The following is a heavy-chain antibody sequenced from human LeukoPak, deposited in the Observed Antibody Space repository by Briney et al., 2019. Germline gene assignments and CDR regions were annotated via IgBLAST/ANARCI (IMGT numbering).Heavy chain of an antibody. J-gene: IGHJ4*02. Sequence: SVKVSCKASGGRFGNYALNWERQAPGQRFEWMGAITPLYGASNYAQKFQGRLTIVADESTGTGYMELRSLASEDTAVYYCAADSHTSGFHYWAQGTLVTVSS. CDR2: ITPLYGAS. CDR3: AADSHTSGFHY. V-gene: IGHV1-69*01. D-gene: IGHD1-1*01. CDR1: GGRFGNYA.